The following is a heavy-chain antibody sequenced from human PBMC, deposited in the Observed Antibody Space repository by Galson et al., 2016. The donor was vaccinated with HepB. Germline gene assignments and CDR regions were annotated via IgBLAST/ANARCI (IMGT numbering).Heavy chain of an antibody. CDR3: ARRWISTGWSPFDS. Sequence: SLRLSCAASGFTFSSYAMNWVRQAPGKGLEWVSFIGVSGGSTNYADFVKGRFTTSRDDSKNTLYLQMNSLRAEDTAVYYCARRWISTGWSPFDSWGQGTLVTVSP. D-gene: IGHD6-19*01. J-gene: IGHJ4*02. CDR2: IGVSGGST. CDR1: GFTFSSYA. V-gene: IGHV3-23*01.